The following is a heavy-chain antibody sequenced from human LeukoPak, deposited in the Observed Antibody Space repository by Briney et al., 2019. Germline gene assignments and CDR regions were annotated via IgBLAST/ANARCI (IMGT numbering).Heavy chain of an antibody. Sequence: SETLSLTCSVSGGSISSGSYYWSWIRQPAGKGLEWIGRIYTSGSTNYNPSLKSRVTISVDTSKNQFSLKLTSVTAADTAVYYCARGAIASTGTFFDPWGQGTLVTVSS. D-gene: IGHD6-13*01. V-gene: IGHV4-61*02. CDR1: GGSISSGSYY. CDR3: ARGAIASTGTFFDP. CDR2: IYTSGST. J-gene: IGHJ5*02.